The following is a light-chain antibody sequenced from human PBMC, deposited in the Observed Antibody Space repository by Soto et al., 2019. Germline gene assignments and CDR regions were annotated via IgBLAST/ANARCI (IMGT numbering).Light chain of an antibody. CDR1: QGIRSW. J-gene: IGKJ4*01. CDR3: QPANSFPLT. Sequence: EIQMTQSPSSVSASVGNRVTITCRASQGIRSWLAWYQQKPGTAPKLLIYAASTLQSGVPSRFIGSGFGTDFTLTISSLQPEEFATYYCQPANSFPLTFGGGTKVEIK. CDR2: AAS. V-gene: IGKV1-12*01.